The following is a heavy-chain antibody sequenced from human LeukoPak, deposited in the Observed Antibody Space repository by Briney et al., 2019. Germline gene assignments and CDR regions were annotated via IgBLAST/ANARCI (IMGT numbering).Heavy chain of an antibody. CDR1: GFTVGSNY. Sequence: GGSLRLSCAASGFTVGSNYMSWVRQAPGKGLEWVSGISGSDGTTYYADSVKGRFTISRDNSQNTLYLQMNSLRAEDTAVYYCAKAGAVVVVVAKFFAYWGQGTLVTVSS. CDR2: ISGSDGTT. CDR3: AKAGAVVVVVAKFFAY. D-gene: IGHD2-15*01. V-gene: IGHV3-23*01. J-gene: IGHJ4*02.